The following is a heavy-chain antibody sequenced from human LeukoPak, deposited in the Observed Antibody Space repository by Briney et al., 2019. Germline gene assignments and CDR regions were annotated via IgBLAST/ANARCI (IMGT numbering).Heavy chain of an antibody. D-gene: IGHD3-3*01. V-gene: IGHV4-30-4*08. J-gene: IGHJ4*02. CDR2: IYYSGST. CDR1: GGSISSGDYY. Sequence: TLSLTCTVSGGSISSGDYYWSWIRQPPGKGLEWIGYIYYSGSTYYNPSLKSRVTISVDTSKNQFSLKLSSVTAADTAVYYCARQKWGVFGVVYNYWGQGTLVTVSS. CDR3: ARQKWGVFGVVYNY.